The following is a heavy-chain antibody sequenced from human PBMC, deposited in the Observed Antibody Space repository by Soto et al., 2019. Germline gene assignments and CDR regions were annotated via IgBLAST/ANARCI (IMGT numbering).Heavy chain of an antibody. J-gene: IGHJ3*02. CDR2: IYHSGST. Sequence: SETLSLTCAVSGGSISSGGYSWSWIRQPPGKGLEWIGYIYHSGSTYYNPSLKSRVTISVDRSKNQFSLKLSSVTAADTAVYYCASYYYHAFDIWGQGTMVTVSS. CDR3: ASYYYHAFDI. D-gene: IGHD3-10*01. V-gene: IGHV4-30-2*01. CDR1: GGSISSGGYS.